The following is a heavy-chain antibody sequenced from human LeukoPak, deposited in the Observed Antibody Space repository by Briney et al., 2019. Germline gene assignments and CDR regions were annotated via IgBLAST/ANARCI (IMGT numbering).Heavy chain of an antibody. Sequence: PGGSLRLSCAASGFTFSSYGMDWVRQAPGKGLEWVAVISYDGSTKYYADSVKGRFTISRDNAKNTLYLQMNSLRAEDTAVYYCVSYSFFYWGQGTLVTVSS. V-gene: IGHV3-30*03. CDR1: GFTFSSYG. J-gene: IGHJ4*02. CDR3: VSYSFFY. CDR2: ISYDGSTK.